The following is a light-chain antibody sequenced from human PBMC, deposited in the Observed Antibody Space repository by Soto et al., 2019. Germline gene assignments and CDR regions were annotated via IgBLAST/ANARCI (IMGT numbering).Light chain of an antibody. Sequence: NFMLTQPHSVSESPGKTVTISCIGSGGSIATNYVQWYQQRPGSAPNTIIYEDNQRPSGVPDRFSGSIGSSSNSASLTISGLRAEDEAYYYCRSYDTQYVVFGGGTKLTVL. CDR3: RSYDTQYVV. J-gene: IGLJ2*01. CDR1: GGSIATNY. V-gene: IGLV6-57*02. CDR2: EDN.